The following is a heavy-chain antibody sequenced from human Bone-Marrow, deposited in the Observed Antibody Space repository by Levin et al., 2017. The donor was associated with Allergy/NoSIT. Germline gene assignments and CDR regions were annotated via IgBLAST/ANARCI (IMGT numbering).Heavy chain of an antibody. J-gene: IGHJ6*02. CDR2: INPNSGDT. D-gene: IGHD2-21*01. Sequence: GASVKVSCRASEDTFRDFYIHWVRQAPGQGLEWMGWINPNSGDTNYAQKFQARVTMARDTSISTVYMELRRLISDDTAVYFCARGHVVEVPADSYYGMDVWGQGTTVTVSS. V-gene: IGHV1-2*02. CDR1: EDTFRDFY. CDR3: ARGHVVEVPADSYYGMDV.